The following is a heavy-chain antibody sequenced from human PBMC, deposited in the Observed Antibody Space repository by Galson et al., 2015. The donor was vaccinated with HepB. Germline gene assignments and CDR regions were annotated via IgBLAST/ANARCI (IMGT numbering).Heavy chain of an antibody. Sequence: SLRLSCAASGFTFSSYAMHWVRQAPGKGLEWVAVISYDGSNKYYADSVKGRFTISRDNSKNTLYLQMNSLRAEDTAVYYCARDRRYDLHYGMDVWGQGTTVTVSS. CDR2: ISYDGSNK. D-gene: IGHD3-3*01. J-gene: IGHJ6*02. CDR3: ARDRRYDLHYGMDV. CDR1: GFTFSSYA. V-gene: IGHV3-30-3*01.